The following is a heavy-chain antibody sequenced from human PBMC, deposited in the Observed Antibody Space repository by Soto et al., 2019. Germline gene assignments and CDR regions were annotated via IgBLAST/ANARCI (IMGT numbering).Heavy chain of an antibody. Sequence: PGESLKISWKGSGYSFTSYWIGWVRQMPGKGLGWMGIIYPGDSDTRYSPSFQGQVTISADKSISTAYLQWSSLKASDTAMYYCARHSSDSSSWLVLENDYWGQGTLVTVSS. D-gene: IGHD6-13*01. CDR3: ARHSSDSSSWLVLENDY. J-gene: IGHJ4*02. CDR1: GYSFTSYW. V-gene: IGHV5-51*01. CDR2: IYPGDSDT.